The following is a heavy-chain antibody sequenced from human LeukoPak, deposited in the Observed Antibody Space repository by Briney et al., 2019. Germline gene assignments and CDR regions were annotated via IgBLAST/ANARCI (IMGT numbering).Heavy chain of an antibody. CDR3: AKGGQWLVPYYFDY. CDR1: GFTFDDYA. D-gene: IGHD6-19*01. J-gene: IGHJ4*02. V-gene: IGHV3-9*01. CDR2: ISWNSGSI. Sequence: GGSLRLSCAASGFTFDDYAMHWVRQAPGKGLEWVSGISWNSGSIGYADSVKGRFTISRDNAKNSLYLQMNSLRAEDTALYYCAKGGQWLVPYYFDYWGQGTLVTVSS.